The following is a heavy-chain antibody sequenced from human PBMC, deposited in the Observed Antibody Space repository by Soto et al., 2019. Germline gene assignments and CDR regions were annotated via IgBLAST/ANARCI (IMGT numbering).Heavy chain of an antibody. CDR2: MNPNSGDT. CDR1: GYTFSDHD. J-gene: IGHJ4*02. Sequence: QVQLVQSGAEEKKPGASVKVSCKASGYTFSDHDNNWVRQASGQGPEWLGWMNPNSGDTGYAQNFQGRVTMTRDTSKRTAYMELSSLRSEDTAVYYCARVGGNWNDDYFDYWGQGTLVTVSS. D-gene: IGHD1-1*01. V-gene: IGHV1-8*01. CDR3: ARVGGNWNDDYFDY.